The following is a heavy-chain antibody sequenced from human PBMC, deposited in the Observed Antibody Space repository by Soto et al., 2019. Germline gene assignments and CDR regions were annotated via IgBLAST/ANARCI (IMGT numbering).Heavy chain of an antibody. V-gene: IGHV3-33*01. CDR1: GFTFSSYG. CDR3: ARDAAEFGELFSPSNWFDP. CDR2: IWYDGSNK. J-gene: IGHJ5*02. Sequence: PGGSLRLSCAASGFTFSSYGMHWVRQAPGKGLEWVAVIWYDGSNKYYADSVKGRFTISRDNSKNTLYLQMNSLRAEDTAVYYCARDAAEFGELFSPSNWFDPWGQGTLVTVSS. D-gene: IGHD3-10*01.